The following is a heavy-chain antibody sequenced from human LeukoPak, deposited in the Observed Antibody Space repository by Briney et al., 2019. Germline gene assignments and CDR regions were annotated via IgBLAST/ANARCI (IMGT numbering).Heavy chain of an antibody. V-gene: IGHV3-7*01. J-gene: IGHJ4*02. Sequence: GGSLRLSCAASGFTFSSYWMSWVRQAPGKGLEWVANIKQDGSEKYYVDSVKGRFTISRDNAKNSLYLQMNSLRAGDTAVYYCARDQDYGDSYFDYWGQGTLVTVSS. CDR3: ARDQDYGDSYFDY. CDR2: IKQDGSEK. CDR1: GFTFSSYW. D-gene: IGHD4-17*01.